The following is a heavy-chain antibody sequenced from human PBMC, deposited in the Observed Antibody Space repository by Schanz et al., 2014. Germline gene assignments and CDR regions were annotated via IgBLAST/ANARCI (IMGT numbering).Heavy chain of an antibody. CDR2: IYYSGST. CDR1: GDSVNSNY. CDR3: ARDKVTTLGYYGMDV. D-gene: IGHD3-10*02. J-gene: IGHJ6*02. V-gene: IGHV4-59*02. Sequence: QVQLQESGPGLVKPSETLSLTCTVSGDSVNSNYWNWIRQSPGRGLEWIVYIYYSGSTYYNPSLKSRVTISVDTSKNQFSLKLSSVTAADTAVYYCARDKVTTLGYYGMDVWGQGTTVTVSS.